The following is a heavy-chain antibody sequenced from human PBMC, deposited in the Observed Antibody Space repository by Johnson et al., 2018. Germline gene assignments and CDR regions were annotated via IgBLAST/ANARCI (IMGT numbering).Heavy chain of an antibody. Sequence: QVQLVQSGPGLVKPSETLSLTCTVSGGSISSYYWSWIRQPPGKGLEWIGYIYYSGSTNYNPSLKSRVTISVDTSKNQFSLKLSSVTAADTAVYYCAGELTDGMDGCGQGTTVTVSS. CDR2: IYYSGST. CDR3: AGELTDGMDG. V-gene: IGHV4-59*01. CDR1: GGSISSYY. J-gene: IGHJ6*02. D-gene: IGHD4/OR15-4a*01.